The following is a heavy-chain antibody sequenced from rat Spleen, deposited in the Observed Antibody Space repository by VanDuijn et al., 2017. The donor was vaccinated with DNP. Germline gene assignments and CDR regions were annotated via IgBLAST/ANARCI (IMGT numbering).Heavy chain of an antibody. D-gene: IGHD5-1*01. Sequence: EVHLVESGGGFVQPGSSLKVSCVASGFTFSDYVMHWFRQAPENWIEALVLVNTESSNIQYADVVKVRFTISRDTAKNTVDMQLSSLGSEDTAMSYCASGSFDYWGQGFLVTVSS. J-gene: IGHJ2*01. CDR3: ASGSFDY. V-gene: IGHV5-41*01. CDR2: VNTESSNI. CDR1: GFTFSDYV.